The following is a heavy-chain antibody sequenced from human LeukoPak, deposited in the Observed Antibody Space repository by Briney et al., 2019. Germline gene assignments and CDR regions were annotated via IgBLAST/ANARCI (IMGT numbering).Heavy chain of an antibody. Sequence: GGSLRLSYAASGFTFSSYSMNWVRQAPGKGLEWVSSISSSSSYIYYADSVKGRFTISRDNAKNSLYLQMNSLRAEDTAVYYCARDQGTLFGELLSEDYWGQGTLVTVSS. J-gene: IGHJ4*02. V-gene: IGHV3-21*01. CDR3: ARDQGTLFGELLSEDY. CDR1: GFTFSSYS. D-gene: IGHD3-10*01. CDR2: ISSSSSYI.